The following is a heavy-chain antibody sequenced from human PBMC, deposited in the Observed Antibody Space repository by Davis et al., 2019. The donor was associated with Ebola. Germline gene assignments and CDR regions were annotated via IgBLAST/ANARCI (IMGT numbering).Heavy chain of an antibody. V-gene: IGHV3-21*01. J-gene: IGHJ6*02. CDR3: ARDPWRKYYDFWSGYYTPYYYGMDV. D-gene: IGHD3-3*01. Sequence: GESLKISCAASGFTFSSYSMNWVRQAPGKGLEWVSSISSSSSYIYYADSVKGRFTISRDNAKNSLYLQMNSLRAEDTAVYYCARDPWRKYYDFWSGYYTPYYYGMDVWGQGTTVTVSS. CDR2: ISSSSSYI. CDR1: GFTFSSYS.